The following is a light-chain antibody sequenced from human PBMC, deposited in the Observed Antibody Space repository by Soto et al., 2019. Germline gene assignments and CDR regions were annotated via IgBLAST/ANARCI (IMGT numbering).Light chain of an antibody. CDR3: RQRYHWPPPT. J-gene: IGKJ4*01. Sequence: EIVLTQSPATLSLSPGDSATLSCTASQDIRIFLAWYQQKPGQAPRLLIYNASQRATGIPARVAGSGSGTDFTLTLSSLGPEDFAVYYCRQRYHWPPPTFGGGTKVEIK. CDR1: QDIRIF. CDR2: NAS. V-gene: IGKV3-11*01.